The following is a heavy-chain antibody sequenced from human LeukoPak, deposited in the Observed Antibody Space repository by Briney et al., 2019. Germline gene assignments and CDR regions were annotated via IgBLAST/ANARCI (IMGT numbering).Heavy chain of an antibody. Sequence: GGSLRLSCAASGFTLSSYCMRWVRQAPGKGLEWVADIKQDGSKKYYVDSVKGRFTISRDNAKNSLYLQMNSLRAEDTAVYYCATGWGIAAANFDYWGQGTMVTVSS. CDR3: ATGWGIAAANFDY. CDR2: IKQDGSKK. CDR1: GFTLSSYC. V-gene: IGHV3-7*02. D-gene: IGHD6-13*01. J-gene: IGHJ4*02.